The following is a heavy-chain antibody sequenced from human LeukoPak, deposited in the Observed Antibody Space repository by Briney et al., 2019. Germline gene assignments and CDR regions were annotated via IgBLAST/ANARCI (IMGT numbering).Heavy chain of an antibody. CDR3: ARDHEYYYGSGSYYPGGCDY. CDR1: GYTFTSYY. D-gene: IGHD3-10*01. CDR2: INPSGGSK. Sequence: ASVKVSCKASGYTFTSYYMHWVRQAPGQGLEWMGIINPSGGSKSYAQKFQGRVTMTRYTSTGTVYMELRSLKSEDTAVYYCARDHEYYYGSGSYYPGGCDYWGQGTLVTVSS. V-gene: IGHV1-46*01. J-gene: IGHJ4*02.